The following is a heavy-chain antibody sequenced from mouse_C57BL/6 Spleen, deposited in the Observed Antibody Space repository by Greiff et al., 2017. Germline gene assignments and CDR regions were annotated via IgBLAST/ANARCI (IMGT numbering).Heavy chain of an antibody. CDR3: ARNWDSSGWDAMDY. J-gene: IGHJ4*01. Sequence: QLKESGAELVRPGASVTLSCKASGYTFTSYWMHWVKQRPGQGLEWIGMIHPNSGSTNYNEKFKSKATLTVDKSSSTAYMQLSSLTSEDSAVYYCARNWDSSGWDAMDYWGQGTSVTVSS. V-gene: IGHV1-64*01. CDR1: GYTFTSYW. CDR2: IHPNSGST. D-gene: IGHD3-2*02.